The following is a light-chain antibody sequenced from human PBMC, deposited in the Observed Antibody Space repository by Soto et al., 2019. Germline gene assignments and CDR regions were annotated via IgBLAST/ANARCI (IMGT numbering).Light chain of an antibody. J-gene: IGKJ2*01. CDR1: QSVSSSF. Sequence: EIVLTQSPGTLSLSPGERATLSCRASQSVSSSFLAWYHHKPGQAPRPLIYGTSTRATGIPDRFSGSGSGTDFSLTISRLEPEDFAVFYCQYYGNSQHIFGQGTQLEIK. CDR2: GTS. V-gene: IGKV3-20*01. CDR3: QYYGNSQHI.